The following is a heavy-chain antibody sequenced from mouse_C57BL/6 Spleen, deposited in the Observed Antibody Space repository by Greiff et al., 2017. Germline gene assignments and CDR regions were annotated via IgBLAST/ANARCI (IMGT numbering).Heavy chain of an antibody. J-gene: IGHJ3*01. Sequence: EVMLVESGGGLVQPGGSLTLSCAASGFTFSDYGMHWVRQAPEKGLEWVSYISSGSSTLYYADTVKGRITIYRDNGKNTLFRQMTSPRSEDTAMYYSARGGSSGLAYWGKGTLVTVSA. CDR2: ISSGSSTL. CDR3: ARGGSSGLAY. V-gene: IGHV5-17*01. CDR1: GFTFSDYG. D-gene: IGHD3-2*02.